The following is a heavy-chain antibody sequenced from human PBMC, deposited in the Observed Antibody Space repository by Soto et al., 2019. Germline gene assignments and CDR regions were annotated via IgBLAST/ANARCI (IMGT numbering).Heavy chain of an antibody. V-gene: IGHV4-59*12. J-gene: IGHJ4*02. CDR1: GGSISSYY. Sequence: PSETLSLTCTVSGGSISSYYWSWIRQPPGKGLEWIGYIYYSGSTNYNPSLKSRVTISVDTSKNQFSLQMSSLKTADTAVYYCTTGGTWYDYWGQGTLVTVSS. CDR2: IYYSGST. D-gene: IGHD6-13*01. CDR3: TTGGTWYDY.